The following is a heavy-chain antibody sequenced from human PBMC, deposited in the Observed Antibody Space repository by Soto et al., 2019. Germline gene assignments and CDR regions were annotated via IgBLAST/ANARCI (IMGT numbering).Heavy chain of an antibody. CDR3: ARAVQPYYYGSGSASNWFDP. J-gene: IGHJ5*02. CDR1: GATFSSYA. CDR2: IIPIFGTA. V-gene: IGHV1-69*13. D-gene: IGHD3-10*01. Sequence: SVKVSCKAAGATFSSYAISWVRQAPGQGLEWMGGIIPIFGTANYAQKFQGRVTITADESTSTAYMELSSLRSEDTAVYYCARAVQPYYYGSGSASNWFDPSRQGTLVTAS.